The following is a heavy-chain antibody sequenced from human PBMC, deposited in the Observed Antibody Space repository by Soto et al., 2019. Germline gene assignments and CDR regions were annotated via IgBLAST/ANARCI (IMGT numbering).Heavy chain of an antibody. CDR2: ISGTGDGT. CDR3: AGLGYDSHDF. D-gene: IGHD2-2*03. Sequence: GSLRPSCAASGLTFHRYALNWVRQAPGKGLEWVSAISGTGDGTDYAGSVKGRFTISRDNFKNTLYLQMNSLRAEDTALYYCAGLGYDSHDFGGQGPPVTVSS. V-gene: IGHV3-23*01. J-gene: IGHJ4*02. CDR1: GLTFHRYA.